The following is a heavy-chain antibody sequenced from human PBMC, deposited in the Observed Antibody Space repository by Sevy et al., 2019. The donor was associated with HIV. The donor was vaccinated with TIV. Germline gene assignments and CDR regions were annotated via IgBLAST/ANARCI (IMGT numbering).Heavy chain of an antibody. J-gene: IGHJ6*03. CDR1: GGSISSYY. Sequence: SETLSLTCTVSGGSISSYYWSWIRQPAGKGLEWIGRIYTSGSTNYNPSLKSRVTLSVDTSKNQFSLKLSSVTAADTAVYYCARTRLLDYYYYMDDWGKGTTVTVSS. V-gene: IGHV4-4*07. CDR2: IYTSGST. CDR3: ARTRLLDYYYYMDD.